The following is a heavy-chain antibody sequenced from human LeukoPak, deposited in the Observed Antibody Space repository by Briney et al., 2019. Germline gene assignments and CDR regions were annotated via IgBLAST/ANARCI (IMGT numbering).Heavy chain of an antibody. V-gene: IGHV3-30*18. CDR1: GFTFSSYG. D-gene: IGHD6-6*01. Sequence: QTGGSLRLSCAASGFTFSSYGMHWVRQAPGKGLEWVAVISYDGSNKYYADSVKGRFTISRDNSKNTLYLQMNSLRAEDTAVYYCAKGARIAARRQGIYFDYWGQGTLVTVSS. CDR2: ISYDGSNK. J-gene: IGHJ4*02. CDR3: AKGARIAARRQGIYFDY.